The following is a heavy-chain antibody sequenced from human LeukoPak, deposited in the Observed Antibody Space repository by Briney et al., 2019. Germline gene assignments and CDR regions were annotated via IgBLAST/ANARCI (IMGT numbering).Heavy chain of an antibody. V-gene: IGHV4-4*09. D-gene: IGHD2-15*01. Sequence: SETLSLTCTVSGGSISSYYWSWIRQPPGKGLEWIGYIYTSGSTNYNPSLKSRVTMSVDTSKNQFSLNLTSVTAADSAVYYCARARGRLLLIDYWGQGTLVTVSS. J-gene: IGHJ4*02. CDR1: GGSISSYY. CDR3: ARARGRLLLIDY. CDR2: IYTSGST.